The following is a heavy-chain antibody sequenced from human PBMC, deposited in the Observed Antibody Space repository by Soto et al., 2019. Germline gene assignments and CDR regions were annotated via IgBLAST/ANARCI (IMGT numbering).Heavy chain of an antibody. CDR2: IYYSGST. Sequence: PSETLSLTCTVSGGSISSGGYCWSWIRQHQGKGLEWIGYIYYSGSTYYNPSLKSRVTISVDTSKNQFSLKLSSVPAVDTLFFYCASSFGLAAAAPFAPWXQGTLVTVSS. CDR3: ASSFGLAAAAPFAP. D-gene: IGHD6-13*01. V-gene: IGHV4-31*03. J-gene: IGHJ5*02. CDR1: GGSISSGGYC.